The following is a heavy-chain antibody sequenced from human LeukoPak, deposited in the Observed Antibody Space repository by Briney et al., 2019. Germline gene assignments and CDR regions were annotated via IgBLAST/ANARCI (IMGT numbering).Heavy chain of an antibody. D-gene: IGHD3-22*01. J-gene: IGHJ4*02. CDR3: AKFPSYDSSGYYFHYSRGY. CDR2: ISGSDAGT. Sequence: PGGSLRLSCAASGFTFNNYAMSWVRQAPGKGLEWVSAISGSDAGTYYADSVKGRFTISRDNSKNTLYLQMNSLRAEDTAVYYCAKFPSYDSSGYYFHYSRGYWGQGTLVTVSS. V-gene: IGHV3-23*01. CDR1: GFTFNNYA.